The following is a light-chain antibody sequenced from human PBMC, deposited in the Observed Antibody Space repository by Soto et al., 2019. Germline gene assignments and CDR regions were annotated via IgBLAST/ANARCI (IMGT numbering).Light chain of an antibody. CDR2: RAS. CDR1: QSVSSSY. CDR3: RQYGSSPFT. V-gene: IGKV3-20*01. J-gene: IGKJ3*01. Sequence: EIVLTQSPGTLSLSPGERATLSCRASQSVSSSYLAWYQQKPGQAPRLLIYRASSRATGIPDRFSGSGSGTDFTLSTSRLEPEDFAMYYCRQYGSSPFTFGPGTKVDIK.